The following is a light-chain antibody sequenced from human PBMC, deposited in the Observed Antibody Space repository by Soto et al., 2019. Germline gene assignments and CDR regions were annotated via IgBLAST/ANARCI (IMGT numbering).Light chain of an antibody. Sequence: EIVLTQSPATLSLSPGERATLSCRASQSVSSFLAWYQQKPGQAPRLLIYDASNRATGIPARFSGSGSGTDCTLTISSLEPEDSAVYYCQQRSNWPPLTFGGGTKVEIK. CDR2: DAS. CDR3: QQRSNWPPLT. CDR1: QSVSSF. V-gene: IGKV3-11*01. J-gene: IGKJ4*01.